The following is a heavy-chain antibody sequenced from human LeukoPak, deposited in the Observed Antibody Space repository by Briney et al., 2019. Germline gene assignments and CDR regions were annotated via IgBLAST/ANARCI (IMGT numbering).Heavy chain of an antibody. Sequence: PGRSLRLSCAASGFTFSSYGMHWVRQAPGKGLEWVAVIWYDGSNKYYADSVKGRFTISRDNSKNTLYLQMNSLRAEDTAVHYCARDQGQWLVPRYFDLWGRGTLVTVSS. CDR1: GFTFSSYG. CDR2: IWYDGSNK. CDR3: ARDQGQWLVPRYFDL. V-gene: IGHV3-33*01. J-gene: IGHJ2*01. D-gene: IGHD6-19*01.